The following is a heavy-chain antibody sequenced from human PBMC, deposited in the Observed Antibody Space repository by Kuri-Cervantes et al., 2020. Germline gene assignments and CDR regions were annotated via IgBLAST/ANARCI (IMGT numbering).Heavy chain of an antibody. Sequence: SETLSLTCAVSGGSISSSNWWSWVRQPPGKGLEWIGEIYHSGSTNYNPSLKSRVTISVDKSKNQFSLKLSSVTPEDTAVYYCARDLAMGSGRYGMDVWGQGTTVTVSS. CDR2: IYHSGST. V-gene: IGHV4-4*02. J-gene: IGHJ6*02. D-gene: IGHD6-19*01. CDR3: ARDLAMGSGRYGMDV. CDR1: GGSISSSNW.